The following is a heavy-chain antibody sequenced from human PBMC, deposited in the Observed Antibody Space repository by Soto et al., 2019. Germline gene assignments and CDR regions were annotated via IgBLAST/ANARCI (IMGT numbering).Heavy chain of an antibody. CDR3: AKDRDSSGWFSGYYYGVDV. CDR1: GFTCSSYG. J-gene: IGHJ6*02. V-gene: IGHV3-30*18. Sequence: QVQLVESGGGGVQPGRCLRLSCAASGFTCSSYGMHWVRQAPGKGLEWVALILYDGSNKYYADSVKGRFTISRENSKIPLSLQVSSLRPEYTAVYYCAKDRDSSGWFSGYYYGVDVWGQGTTVTVSS. D-gene: IGHD6-19*01. CDR2: ILYDGSNK.